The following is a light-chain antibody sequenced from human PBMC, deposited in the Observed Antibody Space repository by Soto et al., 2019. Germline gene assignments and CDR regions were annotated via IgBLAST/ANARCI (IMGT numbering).Light chain of an antibody. CDR2: SSD. CDR1: RSNIGTNY. V-gene: IGLV1-44*01. CDR3: AAWDHSLSGVI. J-gene: IGLJ2*01. Sequence: QSVLTQPPSPSGTPGQRVTISCSGGRSNIGTNYVHWYQKLPGTAPKLLIYSSDHRPSGVPDRFSGTKSGTSASLVISGLQAEDEGDYYCAAWDHSLSGVIFGGGTKLTVL.